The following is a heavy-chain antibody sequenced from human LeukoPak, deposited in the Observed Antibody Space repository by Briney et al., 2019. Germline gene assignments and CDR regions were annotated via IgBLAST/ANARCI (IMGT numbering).Heavy chain of an antibody. CDR2: IYYSGST. V-gene: IGHV4-39*07. CDR1: GGTISSSSYY. Sequence: SETLSLTCTVSGGTISSSSYYWGWIRQPPGKGLEWIGSIYYSGSTYYNPSLKSRVTISVDTSKNQFSLRLSSVTAADTAVYYCARVGDYALKDWGQGTLVTVSS. CDR3: ARVGDYALKD. J-gene: IGHJ4*02. D-gene: IGHD3-16*01.